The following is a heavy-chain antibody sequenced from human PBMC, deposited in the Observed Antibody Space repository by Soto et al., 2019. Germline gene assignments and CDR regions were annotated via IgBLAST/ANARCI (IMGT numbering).Heavy chain of an antibody. J-gene: IGHJ6*03. Sequence: QVQLVESGGGVVQPGRSLRLSCAASGFTFSSYGMHWVRQAPGKGLEWVAVISYDGSNKYYADSVKGLFTITRDNSKNTLYMQMNILRAEDTAVYYCAKVAGLLWFGEGHSYMDVWGKGTTVTVSS. CDR2: ISYDGSNK. CDR1: GFTFSSYG. V-gene: IGHV3-30*18. CDR3: AKVAGLLWFGEGHSYMDV. D-gene: IGHD3-10*01.